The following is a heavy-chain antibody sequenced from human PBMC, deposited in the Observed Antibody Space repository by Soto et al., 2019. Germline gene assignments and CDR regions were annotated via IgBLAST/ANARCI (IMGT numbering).Heavy chain of an antibody. CDR3: ARLPKGTTVTA. CDR2: ITSSSDTI. J-gene: IGHJ4*02. CDR1: GFRFSTYE. V-gene: IGHV3-48*03. D-gene: IGHD4-17*01. Sequence: EVRLVESGGGLVPPGGSLRLSCTASGFRFSTYEMNWVRQAPGKGLEWVSYITSSSDTIYYADSVKGRFTISRDNAKNSLYLQMNSLGDEDTAVYYCARLPKGTTVTAWGQGTLVTVSS.